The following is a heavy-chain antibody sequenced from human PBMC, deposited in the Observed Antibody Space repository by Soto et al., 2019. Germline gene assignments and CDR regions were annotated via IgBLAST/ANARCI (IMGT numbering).Heavy chain of an antibody. CDR2: ISYDGSNK. V-gene: IGHV3-30*18. D-gene: IGHD4-17*01. Sequence: GGSLRLSCAASGFTFSSYGMHWVRQAPGKGLEWVAVISYDGSNKYYADSVKGRFTISRDNSKNTLYLQMNSLRAEDTAVYYCAKTYGGNFYYYYGMDVWGQGTTVTVSS. J-gene: IGHJ6*02. CDR1: GFTFSSYG. CDR3: AKTYGGNFYYYYGMDV.